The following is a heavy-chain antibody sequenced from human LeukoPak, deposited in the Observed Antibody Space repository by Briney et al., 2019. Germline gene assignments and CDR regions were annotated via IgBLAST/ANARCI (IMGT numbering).Heavy chain of an antibody. D-gene: IGHD4-17*01. CDR3: ASTGALDYGSNSLAFYI. CDR1: GGSFSGYD. Sequence: SETLSLTCAVYGGSFSGYDWSWIRQPPGKGLEWVGEINHSGSTNYYPSLKSRVTISVDTSKNQFSLKLSSVTAADTAVYYCASTGALDYGSNSLAFYIWGQGTMVTVSS. V-gene: IGHV4-34*01. J-gene: IGHJ3*02. CDR2: INHSGST.